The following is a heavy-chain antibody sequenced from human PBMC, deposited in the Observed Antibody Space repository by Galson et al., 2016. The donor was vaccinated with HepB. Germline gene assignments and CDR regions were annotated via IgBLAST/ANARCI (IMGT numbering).Heavy chain of an antibody. CDR3: ARRDGDMKPSDY. Sequence: SLRLSCAPSGFTFRIYHMTWVRQAPGKGLEWVSAISSGGSTYYALCVKGRLSISRDNSNLILYLQMNSVRVEGTAVYYGARRDGDMKPSDYWGQGTLVTVSS. CDR2: ISSGGST. CDR1: GFTFRIYH. J-gene: IGHJ4*02. D-gene: IGHD5-24*01. V-gene: IGHV3-23*01.